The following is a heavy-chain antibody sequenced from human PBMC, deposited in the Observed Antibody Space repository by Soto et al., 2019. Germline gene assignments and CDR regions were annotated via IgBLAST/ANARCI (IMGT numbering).Heavy chain of an antibody. V-gene: IGHV3-64*01. CDR1: GFTFSDYS. Sequence: GGSLRLSCAGSGFTFSDYSMHWVRQAPGKGLKYVSSISSKGLDTYYAKSVEARFTISRDNSKNTLYLQMGSLRPEDMAVYFCARGSREAVTTYLDYWGQGTLVTVSS. D-gene: IGHD4-17*01. CDR2: ISSKGLDT. CDR3: ARGSREAVTTYLDY. J-gene: IGHJ4*02.